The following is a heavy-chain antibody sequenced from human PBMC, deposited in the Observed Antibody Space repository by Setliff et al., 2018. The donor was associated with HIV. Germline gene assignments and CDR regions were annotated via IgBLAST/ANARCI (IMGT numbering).Heavy chain of an antibody. D-gene: IGHD3-3*01. Sequence: SETLSLTCAVYGGSFTTYHWSWIRQTPGKGLEWIGENNHGGSTNYNPSLKSRVTISVDRSKNQFFLKLTSVTAADTAVYYCARGSYRGSGYFVRYFDSWAQGMLVTVSS. V-gene: IGHV4-34*01. CDR3: ARGSYRGSGYFVRYFDS. CDR1: GGSFTTYH. CDR2: NNHGGST. J-gene: IGHJ4*02.